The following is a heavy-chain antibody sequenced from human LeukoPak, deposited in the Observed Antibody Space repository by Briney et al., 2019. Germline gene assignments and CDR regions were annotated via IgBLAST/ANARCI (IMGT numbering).Heavy chain of an antibody. CDR2: INHSGST. CDR1: GGSISSYY. CDR3: ARVNGYSGYDYRTGRYNWFDP. J-gene: IGHJ5*02. Sequence: PSETLSLTCSVSGGSISSYYWNWIRQPAGKGLEWIGEINHSGSTNYNPSLKSRVTISVDTSKNQFSLKLSSVTAADTAVYYCARVNGYSGYDYRTGRYNWFDPWGQGTLVTVSS. D-gene: IGHD5-12*01. V-gene: IGHV4-34*01.